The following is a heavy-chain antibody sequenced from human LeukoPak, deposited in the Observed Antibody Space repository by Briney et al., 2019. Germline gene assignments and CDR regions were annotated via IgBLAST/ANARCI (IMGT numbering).Heavy chain of an antibody. Sequence: PGGSLRLSCVASGFSFSLYSMNWVRQTPGKGLECVSHISSSSSTIYYADSVKGRFTISRDNAKNSLYLQMDSLRVEDAAVYFCARDGSNIAVAAEFYFDYWGQGTLVTVSS. CDR1: GFSFSLYS. V-gene: IGHV3-48*01. CDR3: ARDGSNIAVAAEFYFDY. D-gene: IGHD6-19*01. J-gene: IGHJ4*02. CDR2: ISSSSSTI.